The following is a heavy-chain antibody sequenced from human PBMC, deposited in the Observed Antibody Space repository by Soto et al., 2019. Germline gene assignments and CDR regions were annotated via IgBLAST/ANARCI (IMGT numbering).Heavy chain of an antibody. CDR1: GYSFTSYW. J-gene: IGHJ4*02. D-gene: IGHD3-10*01. CDR3: ARLMVRGVIPYYFDY. V-gene: IGHV5-51*01. Sequence: GESLKISCKGSGYSFTSYWIGWVRQMPGKGLEWMGIIYPGDSDTRYSPSFQGQVTISADKSISTAYLQWSSLKASDTAMYYCARLMVRGVIPYYFDYWGQGTLVTVS. CDR2: IYPGDSDT.